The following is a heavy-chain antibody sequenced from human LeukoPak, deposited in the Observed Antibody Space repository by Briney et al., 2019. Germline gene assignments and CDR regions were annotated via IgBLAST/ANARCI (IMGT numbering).Heavy chain of an antibody. J-gene: IGHJ4*02. D-gene: IGHD1-26*01. Sequence: GASVKVSCKASGYTFTGYYIHWVRQAPGQGLEWMGWINPNGGGTNYAQKFQGRVTMTRDTSISTAYMELSRLRSDDTDVYYCARSIVGATSDYWGQGTLVTVSS. CDR1: GYTFTGYY. V-gene: IGHV1-2*02. CDR3: ARSIVGATSDY. CDR2: INPNGGGT.